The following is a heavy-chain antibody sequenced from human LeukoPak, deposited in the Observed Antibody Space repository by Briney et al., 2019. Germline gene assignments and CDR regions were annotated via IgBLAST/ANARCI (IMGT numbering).Heavy chain of an antibody. Sequence: GGSLRLSCAASGFTFSSYAMHWVRQAPGKGLEWVAVISYDGSNKYYADSVKGRFTISRDNSKNTLYLQMNSLRAEDTAVYYCAGSSGSYLDAFDYWGQGTLVTVSS. CDR3: AGSSGSYLDAFDY. D-gene: IGHD1-26*01. CDR2: ISYDGSNK. J-gene: IGHJ4*02. CDR1: GFTFSSYA. V-gene: IGHV3-30*04.